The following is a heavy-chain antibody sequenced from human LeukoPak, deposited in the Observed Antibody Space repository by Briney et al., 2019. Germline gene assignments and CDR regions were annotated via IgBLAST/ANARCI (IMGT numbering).Heavy chain of an antibody. J-gene: IGHJ4*02. D-gene: IGHD3-10*01. Sequence: SETLSLTCAVYGVSFSAYYWSWIRQPPGKGLEWIGYIYHSGSTYYNPSLKSRVTISVDRSKNQFSLKLSSVTAADTAVYYCARVYTARGIDYWGQGTLVTVSS. V-gene: IGHV4-30-2*01. CDR3: ARVYTARGIDY. CDR2: IYHSGST. CDR1: GVSFSAYY.